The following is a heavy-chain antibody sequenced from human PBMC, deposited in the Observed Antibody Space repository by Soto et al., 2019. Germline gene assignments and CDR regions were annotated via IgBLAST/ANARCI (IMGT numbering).Heavy chain of an antibody. J-gene: IGHJ3*02. CDR2: IKSKTDGGTT. CDR1: GFTFSNAW. D-gene: IGHD1-26*01. CDR3: TTTAYLELLVAFDI. V-gene: IGHV3-15*01. Sequence: GGSLRLSCAASGFTFSNAWMSWVRQAPGKGLEWVGRIKSKTDGGTTDYAAPVRCRFTISRDDSKNTLYLQMNSLKTEDTAVYYCTTTAYLELLVAFDIWGQGTMVTVSS.